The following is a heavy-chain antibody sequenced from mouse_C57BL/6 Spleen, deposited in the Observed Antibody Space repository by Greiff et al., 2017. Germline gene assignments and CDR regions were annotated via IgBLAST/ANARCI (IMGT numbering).Heavy chain of an antibody. CDR2: FYPGSGSI. V-gene: IGHV1-62-2*01. D-gene: IGHD2-4*01. CDR3: DRREEGTYYDDGFDY. Sequence: QVHVKQSGAELVKPGASVKLSCKASGYTFTEYTIHWVKQRSGQGLEWIGWFYPGSGSIKYNEKFKDKATLTADKSYSTVYMELSRLTSEDSAVYVGDRREEGTYYDDGFDYWGQGTTLTVSS. J-gene: IGHJ2*01. CDR1: GYTFTEYT.